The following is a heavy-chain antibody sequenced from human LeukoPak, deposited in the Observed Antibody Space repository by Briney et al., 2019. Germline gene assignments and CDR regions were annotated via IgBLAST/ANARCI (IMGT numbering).Heavy chain of an antibody. CDR2: ISTYNGNT. D-gene: IGHD4-11*01. CDR1: GYTFTSYG. V-gene: IGHV1-18*01. J-gene: IGHJ4*02. Sequence: ASVKVSCEASGYTFTSYGISWVRQAPGQGLEWMGWISTYNGNTNYAQKLQGRVTMTTDTSTTTAYMELRSLTSDDTAVYYCARDPTTQTFDYWGQGTLVTVSS. CDR3: ARDPTTQTFDY.